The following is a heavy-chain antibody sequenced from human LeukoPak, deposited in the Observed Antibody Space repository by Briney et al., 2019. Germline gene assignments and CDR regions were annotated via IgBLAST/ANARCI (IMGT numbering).Heavy chain of an antibody. V-gene: IGHV4-39*01. D-gene: IGHD5-18*01. CDR3: ARHLGAMDRTNYYYYYMDV. CDR2: IYYSGST. J-gene: IGHJ6*03. CDR1: GGSISSSSYY. Sequence: SETLSLTCTVSGGSISSSSYYWGWIRQPPGKGLEWIGSIYYSGSTCYNPSLKSRVTISVDTSKNQFSLKLSSVTAADTAVYYCARHLGAMDRTNYYYYYMDVWGKGTTVTVSS.